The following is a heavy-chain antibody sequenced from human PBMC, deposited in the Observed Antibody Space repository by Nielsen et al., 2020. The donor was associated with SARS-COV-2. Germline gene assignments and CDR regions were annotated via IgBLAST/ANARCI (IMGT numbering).Heavy chain of an antibody. V-gene: IGHV3-53*01. CDR3: AAKYRNDWLYYMDV. D-gene: IGHD3-9*01. CDR2: IYAGGRT. J-gene: IGHJ6*03. Sequence: GSLKISCAASGFTVTYNYMSWVRQAPGKGLEWVSVIYAGGRTYYTDSVKGRFTISRDNTKNTLFLQMNGLRAEDTAVYYCAAKYRNDWLYYMDVWGKGTTVIVSS. CDR1: GFTVTYNY.